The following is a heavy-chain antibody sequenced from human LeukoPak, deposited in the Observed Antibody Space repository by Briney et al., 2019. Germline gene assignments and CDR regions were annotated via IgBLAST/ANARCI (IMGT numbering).Heavy chain of an antibody. CDR1: GYTFTGVY. Sequence: ASVKVSCKASGYTFTGVYIHWVRQAPGQGLEWMGRINPSSGDTNYEQNFQGRVTMAWDTSISTAYLDLSRLTSYDTAVYYCRFFHTPIFDLWGQGTLITVSS. D-gene: IGHD3-3*01. CDR3: RFFHTPIFDL. V-gene: IGHV1-2*06. CDR2: INPSSGDT. J-gene: IGHJ3*01.